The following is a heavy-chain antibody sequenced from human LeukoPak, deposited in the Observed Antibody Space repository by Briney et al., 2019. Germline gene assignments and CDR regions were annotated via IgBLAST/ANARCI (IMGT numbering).Heavy chain of an antibody. D-gene: IGHD2-8*01. CDR3: ARAHVDIVLMVYAVYYYMDV. CDR2: INPNSGGT. CDR1: GYTFTGYY. Sequence: ASVKVSCKASGYTFTGYYMHWVRQAPGQGLEWMGWINPNSGGTNYAQKFQGRVTMTRDTSISTAYMELGSLRSDDTAVYYCARAHVDIVLMVYAVYYYMDVWGKGTTVTVSS. V-gene: IGHV1-2*02. J-gene: IGHJ6*03.